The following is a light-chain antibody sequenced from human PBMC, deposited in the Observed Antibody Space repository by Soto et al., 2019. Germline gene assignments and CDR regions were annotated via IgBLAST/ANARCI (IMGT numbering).Light chain of an antibody. Sequence: QSALTQPRSVSGSPGQSVTISCTGTSSDVGGYDYVSWCQQHPGKAPKILIYDVTRRPSGVPDRFSGSKSGNTASLTISGLQAEDEADYYCCSYAGDYTWMFGGGTKLTVL. CDR2: DVT. CDR1: SSDVGGYDY. V-gene: IGLV2-11*01. CDR3: CSYAGDYTWM. J-gene: IGLJ3*02.